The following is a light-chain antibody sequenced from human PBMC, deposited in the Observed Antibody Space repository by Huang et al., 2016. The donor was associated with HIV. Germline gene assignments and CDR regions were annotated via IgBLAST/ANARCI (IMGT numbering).Light chain of an antibody. J-gene: IGKJ2*01. V-gene: IGKV3-15*01. CDR2: DAS. CDR1: QSVRSF. CDR3: QHYNNWPPYA. Sequence: EIVMTQSPATLSVSPGERATLSCRASQSVRSFLAWYQHKPGQAPRLLIFDASTRAAGIPDSFSGSGSGTEFTLTISSLQSEDLAVYYCQHYNNWPPYAFGQGTKLEIK.